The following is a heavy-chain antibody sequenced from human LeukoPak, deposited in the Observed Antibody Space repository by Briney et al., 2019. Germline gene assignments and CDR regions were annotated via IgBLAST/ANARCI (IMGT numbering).Heavy chain of an antibody. Sequence: SETLSLTCAVSGVSISSGGYSWSWIRQPPGKGLEWIGYIYHSGSTYYSPSLKSRVTISVDRSKNQFSLKLSSVTAADTAVYYCAAGGITMVRGVPLEFDYWGQGTLVTVSS. CDR2: IYHSGST. V-gene: IGHV4-30-2*01. CDR1: GVSISSGGYS. CDR3: AAGGITMVRGVPLEFDY. D-gene: IGHD3-10*01. J-gene: IGHJ4*02.